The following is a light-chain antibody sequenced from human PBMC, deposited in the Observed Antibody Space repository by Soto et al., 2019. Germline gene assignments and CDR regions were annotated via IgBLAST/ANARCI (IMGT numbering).Light chain of an antibody. J-gene: IGKJ5*01. CDR3: QQYNNWPMYT. CDR2: GAS. CDR1: QSVSSN. Sequence: EIVLTQSPAILSVSPGERATLSCRASQSVSSNLAWYQQKPGQAPRLLIYGASTRATGIPARFSGSGSGTEFTLTISSLQSEDFAVYYCQQYNNWPMYTFGQGTRLEIK. V-gene: IGKV3-15*01.